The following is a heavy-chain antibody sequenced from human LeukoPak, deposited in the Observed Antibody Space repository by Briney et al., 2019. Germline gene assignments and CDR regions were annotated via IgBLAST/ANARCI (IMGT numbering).Heavy chain of an antibody. CDR1: GGSMSSYY. Sequence: SETLSLTCSVSGGSMSSYYWSWIRQPPGKGLEWIGYIYYSGSTNYNHSLKSRVTISVDTSKNQFSLNLSSVTAADTAVYYCARGLTIYDILTAYYTFPYFDYWGQGTLVTVSS. CDR3: ARGLTIYDILTAYYTFPYFDY. D-gene: IGHD3-9*01. CDR2: IYYSGST. J-gene: IGHJ4*02. V-gene: IGHV4-59*01.